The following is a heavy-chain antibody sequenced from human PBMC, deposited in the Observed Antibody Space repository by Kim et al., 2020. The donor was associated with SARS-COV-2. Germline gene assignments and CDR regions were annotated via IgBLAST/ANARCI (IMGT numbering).Heavy chain of an antibody. D-gene: IGHD3-22*01. CDR2: INAGNGNT. V-gene: IGHV1-3*01. CDR1: GYTFTSYA. Sequence: ASVKVSCKASGYTFTSYAMHWVRQAPGQRLEWMGWINAGNGNTKYSQKFQGRVTITRDTSASTAYMELSSLRSEDTAVHYCARGDSSGYYYFDYWGQGTLVTVSS. J-gene: IGHJ4*02. CDR3: ARGDSSGYYYFDY.